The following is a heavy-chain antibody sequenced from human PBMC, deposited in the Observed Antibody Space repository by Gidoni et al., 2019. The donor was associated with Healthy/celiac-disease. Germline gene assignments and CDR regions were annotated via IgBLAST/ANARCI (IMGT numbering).Heavy chain of an antibody. Sequence: QVQLVESARGVVQPGRSLRLPCAASGFPFSSYGLHWVRQAPGKGLEWVAVIWYDGSNKYYADSVKGRFTISRDNSKNTLYLQMNSLRAEDTAVYYCARCAGLRYCDWLYGYYYGMDVWGQGTTVTVS. CDR2: IWYDGSNK. V-gene: IGHV3-33*01. J-gene: IGHJ6*02. CDR1: GFPFSSYG. D-gene: IGHD3-9*01. CDR3: ARCAGLRYCDWLYGYYYGMDV.